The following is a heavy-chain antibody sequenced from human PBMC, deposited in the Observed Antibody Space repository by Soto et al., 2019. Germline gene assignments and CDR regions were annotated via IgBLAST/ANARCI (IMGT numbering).Heavy chain of an antibody. Sequence: QVQLVESGGGVVQPGRSLRLSCAASGFTFSSYGMHWVRQAPGKGLEWVAVIWYDGSNKYYADSVKGRFTISRDNSKNTLYMQMHSLRAEDTAVYYCARAYDNSGYPRYYFDYWGQGTLVTVAS. CDR2: IWYDGSNK. CDR1: GFTFSSYG. CDR3: ARAYDNSGYPRYYFDY. V-gene: IGHV3-33*01. D-gene: IGHD3-22*01. J-gene: IGHJ4*02.